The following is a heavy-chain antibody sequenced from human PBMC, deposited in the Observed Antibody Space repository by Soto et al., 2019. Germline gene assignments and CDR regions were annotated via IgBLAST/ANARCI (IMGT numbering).Heavy chain of an antibody. V-gene: IGHV1-2*02. J-gene: IGHJ4*02. CDR3: ARDGIAAGIPAD. Sequence: QVQVVQSGAEVKKPGASVKVSCKASGYTFTGYYLNWVRQAPGQGLEWLGWINPNGGGTNYAQDFQGRITMTREAATNTAYLEVTRLRSEDTAVYYCARDGIAAGIPADWGQGTLVTVSS. D-gene: IGHD6-25*01. CDR2: INPNGGGT. CDR1: GYTFTGYY.